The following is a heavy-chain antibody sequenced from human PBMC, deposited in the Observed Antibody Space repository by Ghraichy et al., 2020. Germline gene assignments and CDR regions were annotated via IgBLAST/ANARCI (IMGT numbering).Heavy chain of an antibody. Sequence: GGSLRLSCAASGFTFSSYNINWVRQAPGKGLEWVSYIDSRGTTVFYADSVKGRFTISRDNAKSSLYLQMNSLRDEDTAVYYCARYGDSGWYGSFDYWGQGTLVTVSS. CDR1: GFTFSSYN. CDR2: IDSRGTTV. CDR3: ARYGDSGWYGSFDY. J-gene: IGHJ4*02. D-gene: IGHD6-19*01. V-gene: IGHV3-48*02.